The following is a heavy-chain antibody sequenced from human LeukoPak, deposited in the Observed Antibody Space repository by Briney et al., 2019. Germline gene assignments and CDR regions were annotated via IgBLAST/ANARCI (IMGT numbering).Heavy chain of an antibody. V-gene: IGHV1-18*01. CDR1: GYTFTSYG. CDR2: ISAYNGNT. Sequence: ASVKVPCKASGYTFTSYGISWVRQAPGQGLEWMGWISAYNGNTNYAQKLQGRVTMTTDTSTSTAYMELRSLRSDDTAVYYCARAWGHSSGYYYYYYYMDVWGKGTTVTVSS. J-gene: IGHJ6*03. D-gene: IGHD3-22*01. CDR3: ARAWGHSSGYYYYYYYMDV.